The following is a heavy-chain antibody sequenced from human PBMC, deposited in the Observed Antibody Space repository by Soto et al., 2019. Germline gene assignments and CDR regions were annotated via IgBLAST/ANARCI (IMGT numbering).Heavy chain of an antibody. Sequence: QVQLVESGGGVVQPGRSLRLSCAASGFNFSSYVMHWVRQAPGTGLEGVAVIRYDGGNKYYADSVKGRFTISRDNSKNPLYLQMNSLRAEATAVYYCARDGQWLPRDGLRSSYYFDYWGQGTLVTVSS. CDR2: IRYDGGNK. V-gene: IGHV3-33*01. CDR1: GFNFSSYV. J-gene: IGHJ4*02. CDR3: ARDGQWLPRDGLRSSYYFDY. D-gene: IGHD6-19*01.